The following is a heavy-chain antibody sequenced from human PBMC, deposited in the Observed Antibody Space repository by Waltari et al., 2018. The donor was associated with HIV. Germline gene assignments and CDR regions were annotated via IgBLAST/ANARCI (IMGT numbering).Heavy chain of an antibody. CDR2: SNSGNGDS. V-gene: IGHV1-3*02. CDR1: GYTFNNYV. CDR3: ARGGSSPYYFAMDV. J-gene: IGHJ6*02. Sequence: QAQLVQSGAEVKKPGASVKVSCKASGYTFNNYVIHWVRQAPGQRPEWMGWSNSGNGDSKDSQDFQGRVTSTRDTSASTVYMELSSLRSEDTGVYYCARGGSSPYYFAMDVWGQGTTVTVSS. D-gene: IGHD6-6*01.